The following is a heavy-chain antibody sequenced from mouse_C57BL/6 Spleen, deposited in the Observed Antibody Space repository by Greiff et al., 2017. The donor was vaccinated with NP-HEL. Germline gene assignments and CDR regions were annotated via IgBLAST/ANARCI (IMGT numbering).Heavy chain of an antibody. V-gene: IGHV1-82*01. D-gene: IGHD2-1*01. CDR1: GYAFSSSW. J-gene: IGHJ3*01. CDR3: AREGDIYYGNYQAWFAY. Sequence: VQLQQSGPELVKPGASVKISCKASGYAFSSSWMNWVKQRPGKGLEWIGRIYPGDGDTNYNGKFKGKATLTADKSSSTAYMQLSSLTSEDSAVYFCAREGDIYYGNYQAWFAYWGQGTLVTVSA. CDR2: IYPGDGDT.